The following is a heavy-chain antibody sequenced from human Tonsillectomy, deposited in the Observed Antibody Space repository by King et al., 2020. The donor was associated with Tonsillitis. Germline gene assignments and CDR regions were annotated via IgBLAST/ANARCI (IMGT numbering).Heavy chain of an antibody. D-gene: IGHD2-21*01. CDR1: GFSLSTSGMC. Sequence: TLKESGPALVKPTQTLTLTCTFSGFSLSTSGMCVSWIRQPPGKALEWLALIDWDDDKYYSPSLKTRLTISKDTSKNQVVLAMTNMDPLDTATYYCARISFGSDLLDAFDIWGQGTMVTVSS. CDR2: IDWDDDK. CDR3: ARISFGSDLLDAFDI. V-gene: IGHV2-70*01. J-gene: IGHJ3*02.